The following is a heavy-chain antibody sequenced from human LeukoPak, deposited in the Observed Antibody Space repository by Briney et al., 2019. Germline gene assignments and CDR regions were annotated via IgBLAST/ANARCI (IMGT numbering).Heavy chain of an antibody. J-gene: IGHJ4*02. CDR3: VKDHRVYDSSAYLDN. CDR2: IRYDGNNK. Sequence: PGGSLRLSCAASGFSFSTYGMHWVRQAPGNGLEWVAFIRYDGNNKYYADSEKGRFTISRDTSKNTLYLQMNSLRAEDTAIHYCVKDHRVYDSSAYLDNWGQGTLVTVSS. D-gene: IGHD3-22*01. CDR1: GFSFSTYG. V-gene: IGHV3-30*02.